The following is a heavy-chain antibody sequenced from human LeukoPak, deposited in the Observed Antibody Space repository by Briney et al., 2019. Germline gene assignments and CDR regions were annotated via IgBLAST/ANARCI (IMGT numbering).Heavy chain of an antibody. CDR3: SRTYGGSLRDY. Sequence: GESLQISSKGSGFILSNYWSGLVRPLPGKGLEWMGIIYPGDSDTRYSPSFQGQVTISADKSISTAYLQWSSLKASDTAIYYCSRTYGGSLRDYWGQGTLVTVSS. CDR2: IYPGDSDT. D-gene: IGHD4-23*01. V-gene: IGHV5-51*01. CDR1: GFILSNYW. J-gene: IGHJ4*02.